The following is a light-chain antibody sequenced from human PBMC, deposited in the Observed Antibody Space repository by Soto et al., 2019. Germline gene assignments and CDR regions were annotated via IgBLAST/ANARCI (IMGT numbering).Light chain of an antibody. CDR1: QSVADNY. J-gene: IGKJ4*01. V-gene: IGKV3-20*01. Sequence: EIVLTQSPGTLSLSPGERATLSCRASQSVADNYLAWYQQKPGQPPRLLIYAASSRATGSPDRFSGGGSGTDFTLTISRLEPEDFAVYYCQQFSSYPLTFGGGTKVDIK. CDR3: QQFSSYPLT. CDR2: AAS.